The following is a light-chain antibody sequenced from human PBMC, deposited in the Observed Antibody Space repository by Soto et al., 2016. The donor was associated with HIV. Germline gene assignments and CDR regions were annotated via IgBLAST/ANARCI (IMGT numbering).Light chain of an antibody. J-gene: IGKJ4*01. Sequence: DIQMTQSPSSPSASLGARVTITCRASQAIRNDLGWYQQKPGRAPKRLIYATSNLQSDVPSRFSGSGSETEFTLTISSLQPEDSATYYCLQHNNYPLTFGGGTKVEIK. CDR1: QAIRND. CDR2: ATS. V-gene: IGKV1-17*01. CDR3: LQHNNYPLT.